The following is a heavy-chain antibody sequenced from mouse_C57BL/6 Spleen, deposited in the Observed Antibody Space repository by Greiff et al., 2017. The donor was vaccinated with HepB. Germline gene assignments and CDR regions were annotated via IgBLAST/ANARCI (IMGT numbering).Heavy chain of an antibody. CDR2: INPNNGGT. Sequence: EVQLQQSGPELVKPGASVKIPCKASGYTFTDYNMDWVKQSHGKSLEWIGDINPNNGGTIYNQKFKGKATLTGDKSSSTAYMELRSLTSEDTAVYDCARRGFSSYYFDDWGQGTTLTVSS. D-gene: IGHD3-1*01. V-gene: IGHV1-18*01. CDR3: ARRGFSSYYFDD. CDR1: GYTFTDYN. J-gene: IGHJ2*01.